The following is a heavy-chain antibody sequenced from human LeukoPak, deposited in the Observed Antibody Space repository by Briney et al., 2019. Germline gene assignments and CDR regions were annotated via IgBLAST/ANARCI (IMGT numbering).Heavy chain of an antibody. Sequence: ASVKVSCKASGYTFTSYDFNWLRQATGQGPEWMGWMNPNSGATGYAQKFQGRVTMTRDTSTSTVYMELSSLRSEDTAVYYCARGLGITGTFDYWGQGTLVTVSS. CDR1: GYTFTSYD. CDR3: ARGLGITGTFDY. J-gene: IGHJ4*02. V-gene: IGHV1-8*01. D-gene: IGHD1-7*01. CDR2: MNPNSGAT.